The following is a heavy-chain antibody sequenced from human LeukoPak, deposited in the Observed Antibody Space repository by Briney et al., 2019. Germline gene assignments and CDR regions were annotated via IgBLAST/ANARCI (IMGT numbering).Heavy chain of an antibody. Sequence: SETLSLTCTVSGGSISSGSYYWSWIRQPAGKGLEWIGRIYTSGSTNYNPSLKSRVTISVDTSKNQFSLKLSSVTAADTAVYYCARDVRSGNMDVWGKGTTVTVSS. J-gene: IGHJ6*03. CDR3: ARDVRSGNMDV. V-gene: IGHV4-61*02. D-gene: IGHD3-3*01. CDR1: GGSISSGSYY. CDR2: IYTSGST.